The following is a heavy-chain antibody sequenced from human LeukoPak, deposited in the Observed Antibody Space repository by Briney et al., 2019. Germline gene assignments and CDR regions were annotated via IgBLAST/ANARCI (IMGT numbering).Heavy chain of an antibody. D-gene: IGHD4-17*01. CDR2: ISGSGGST. CDR3: ARAAPRTHTYGDYEDY. CDR1: GFTFSSYG. Sequence: GGSLRLSCAASGFTFSSYGMSWVRQAPGKGLEWVSAISGSGGSTYYADSVKGRFTISRDNSKNTLYLQMNSLRAEDTAVYYCARAAPRTHTYGDYEDYWGQGTLVTVSS. V-gene: IGHV3-23*01. J-gene: IGHJ4*02.